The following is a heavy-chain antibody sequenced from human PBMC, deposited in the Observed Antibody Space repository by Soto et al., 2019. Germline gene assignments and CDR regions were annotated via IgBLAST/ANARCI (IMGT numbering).Heavy chain of an antibody. CDR3: ARSFGWYAIDY. CDR1: GGSISSSHF. CDR2: ISHSGSV. V-gene: IGHV4-4*01. J-gene: IGHJ4*02. Sequence: QVLLQESGPGLVQPSGTLSLSCAVSGGSISSSHFWGWVRQPPGKGLEWVGDISHSGSVNYNPSLKSRVTISIGKSKNQFSLKLNSVTAADTAVYCCARSFGWYAIDYWGQGTLVIVSS. D-gene: IGHD6-19*01.